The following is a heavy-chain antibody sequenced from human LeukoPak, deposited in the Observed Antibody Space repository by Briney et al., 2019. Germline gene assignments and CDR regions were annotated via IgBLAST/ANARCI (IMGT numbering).Heavy chain of an antibody. V-gene: IGHV3-9*01. CDR2: ISWNSGSI. D-gene: IGHD6-19*01. J-gene: IGHJ6*02. CDR1: GFTFDDYA. Sequence: PGGSLRLSCAASGFTFDDYAMHWVQQAPGKGLEWVSGISWNSGSIGYADSVKGRFTISRDNAKNSLYLQMNSLRAEDTALYYCAKDISYSSGWWNYGMDVWGQGTTVTVSS. CDR3: AKDISYSSGWWNYGMDV.